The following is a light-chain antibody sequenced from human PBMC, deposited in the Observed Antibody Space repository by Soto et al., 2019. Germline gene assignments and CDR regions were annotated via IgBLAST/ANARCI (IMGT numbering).Light chain of an antibody. J-gene: IGKJ5*01. CDR2: DAS. CDR1: QSVSSGY. Sequence: EIVLTQSPGTLSLSPGERATLPCRASQSVSSGYLTWYQQKPGQTPRLLIYDASSRATGIPDRFSGSGSGTDFTLTISRLEPEDFAVYYCQQYGSSPITFGQGTRLEIK. CDR3: QQYGSSPIT. V-gene: IGKV3-20*01.